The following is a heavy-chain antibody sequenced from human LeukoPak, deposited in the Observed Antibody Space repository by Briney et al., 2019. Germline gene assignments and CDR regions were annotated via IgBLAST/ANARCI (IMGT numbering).Heavy chain of an antibody. CDR2: IYYSGST. V-gene: IGHV4-59*01. D-gene: IGHD2-2*01. CDR1: GGSINNYY. Sequence: SETLSLTCTVSGGSINNYYWSWIRQPPGKGLEWIGYIYYSGSTNYNPSLKSRVTISVDTSKNQFSLRLSSVTAADTAVYYCARTAAIGYYYYMDVWGKGTTVTVSS. J-gene: IGHJ6*03. CDR3: ARTAAIGYYYYMDV.